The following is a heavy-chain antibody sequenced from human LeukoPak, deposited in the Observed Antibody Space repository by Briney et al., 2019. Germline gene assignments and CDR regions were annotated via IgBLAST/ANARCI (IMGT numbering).Heavy chain of an antibody. J-gene: IGHJ4*02. V-gene: IGHV4-4*07. CDR3: ARGGTNYDY. D-gene: IGHD5-24*01. CDR2: MYPSGST. Sequence: SETLSLTCTVSGGSISSYYWSWIRQPAGKGLEWIGRMYPSGSTNYNASLKSRVTMSVDTSKNQFSLRLTSVTAADTAVYYCARGGTNYDYWGQGTLVTVSS. CDR1: GGSISSYY.